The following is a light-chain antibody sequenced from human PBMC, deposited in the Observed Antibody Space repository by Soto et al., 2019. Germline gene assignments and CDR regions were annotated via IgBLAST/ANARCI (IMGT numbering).Light chain of an antibody. Sequence: DIVMTQSPATLSVSPGEITALSCRASRSVTTSLAWYQQKPGQAPRLLIYDASNRATGIPARFSGSGSGTEFTLTISSLQSEDFAVYYCQQYNNWPPWTFGQGTKVDIK. V-gene: IGKV3D-15*01. CDR2: DAS. CDR1: RSVTTS. CDR3: QQYNNWPPWT. J-gene: IGKJ1*01.